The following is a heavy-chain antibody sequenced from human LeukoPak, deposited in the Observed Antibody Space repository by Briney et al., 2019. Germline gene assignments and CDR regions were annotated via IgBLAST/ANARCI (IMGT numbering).Heavy chain of an antibody. CDR3: HSSYHHHSYYYYMKGYMDV. V-gene: IGHV3-23*01. Sequence: PGGSLRLSCAASGFTFSSYAMSWVRQAPGKGLEWVSAISGSGGSTYYADSVKGRFTISRDNSKNTLYLQMNSLRAEDTAVYYCHSSYHHHSYYYYMKGYMDVWGKGTTVTVSS. D-gene: IGHD3-22*01. J-gene: IGHJ6*03. CDR1: GFTFSSYA. CDR2: ISGSGGST.